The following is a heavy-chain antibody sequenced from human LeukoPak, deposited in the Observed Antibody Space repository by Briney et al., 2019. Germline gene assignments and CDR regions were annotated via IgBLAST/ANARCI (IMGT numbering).Heavy chain of an antibody. D-gene: IGHD3-22*01. CDR1: GFTFSSYG. CDR2: ISGSGGST. Sequence: GGSLRLSCAASGFTFSSYGMSWVRQAPGKGLEWVSAISGSGGSTYYADSVKGRFTISRDNSKNTLYLQMNSLRAENTAVYYCAGGYYYDSSGYYFAFDYWGQGTLVTVSS. CDR3: AGGYYYDSSGYYFAFDY. J-gene: IGHJ4*02. V-gene: IGHV3-23*01.